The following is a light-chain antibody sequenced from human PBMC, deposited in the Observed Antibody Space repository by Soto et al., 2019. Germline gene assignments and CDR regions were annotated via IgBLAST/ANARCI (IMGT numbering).Light chain of an antibody. CDR3: SSFTRSNTWV. Sequence: QSALTQTASVSGSPGQSITISCTGTSSDVGGYNSVCWHQQHPGKAPKLMIYEVSNRPSGVSDRFSASKSGNTASLTISGLLADDEADYYCSSFTRSNTWVFGGGTKLTVL. J-gene: IGLJ3*02. CDR1: SSDVGGYNS. CDR2: EVS. V-gene: IGLV2-14*01.